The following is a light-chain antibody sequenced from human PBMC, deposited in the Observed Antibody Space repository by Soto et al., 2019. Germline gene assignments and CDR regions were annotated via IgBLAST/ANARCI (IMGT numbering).Light chain of an antibody. J-gene: IGKJ4*01. V-gene: IGKV1-39*01. CDR3: QQSYITPLT. CDR2: GAS. CDR1: QSISNY. Sequence: DIQMTQSPSSLSASVGDRVTITCRASQSISNYLNWYQQKPGKAPKLLIYGASSLQSGVPSRFSGSGSGTDFTLTISSLQPEDFATYYYQQSYITPLTFGGGTKVEIK.